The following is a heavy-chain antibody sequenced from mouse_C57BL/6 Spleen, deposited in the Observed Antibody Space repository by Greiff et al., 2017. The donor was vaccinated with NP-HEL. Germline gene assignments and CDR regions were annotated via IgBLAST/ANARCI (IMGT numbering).Heavy chain of an antibody. CDR1: FYTFTRYC. Sequence: VQLQPPWAALVPPFASVTLSCTASFYTFTRYCFTWLLQRPSHGLEWIGDIYPGSGSTNYNEMFKSKATLTVDTSSSTAYMQLSSLTSEDSAVYYCARSEGPAWFAYWGQGTLVTVSA. V-gene: IGHV1-55*01. CDR2: IYPGSGST. D-gene: IGHD3-3*01. J-gene: IGHJ3*01. CDR3: ARSEGPAWFAY.